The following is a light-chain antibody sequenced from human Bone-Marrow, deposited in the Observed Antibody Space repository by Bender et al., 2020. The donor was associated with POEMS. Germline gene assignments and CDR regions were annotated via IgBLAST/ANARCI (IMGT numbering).Light chain of an antibody. CDR1: SSDVGRYDY. V-gene: IGLV2-14*03. CDR2: DVR. Sequence: QSALTQPASVSGSPGQSITISCTGTSSDVGRYDYVSWYQEHPGEAPKLIIYDVRDRPSGVSDRFSGSKSGNTASLAISGLLPEDEADYYCSSFTTSVTVVFGGGTRLTVL. CDR3: SSFTTSVTVV. J-gene: IGLJ2*01.